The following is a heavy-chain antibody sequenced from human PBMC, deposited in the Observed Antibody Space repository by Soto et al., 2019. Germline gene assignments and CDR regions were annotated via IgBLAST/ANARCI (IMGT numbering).Heavy chain of an antibody. CDR1: GFTFGDYA. D-gene: IGHD5-12*01. J-gene: IGHJ6*02. CDR2: IRSKAYGGTT. CDR3: TRGLQGWLPGWVGYYYGMDV. Sequence: PGGSLRLSCTASGFTFGDYAMSWFRQAPGKGLEWVGFIRSKAYGGTTEYAASVKGRFTISRDDSKSIAYLQMNSLKTEDTAVYYCTRGLQGWLPGWVGYYYGMDVWGQGTTVTVSS. V-gene: IGHV3-49*03.